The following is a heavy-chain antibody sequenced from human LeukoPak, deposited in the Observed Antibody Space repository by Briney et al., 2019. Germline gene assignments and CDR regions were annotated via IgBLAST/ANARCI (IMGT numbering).Heavy chain of an antibody. CDR2: IYNSWNT. V-gene: IGHV4-31*03. J-gene: IGHJ4*02. D-gene: IGHD6-19*01. CDR3: ATSLYTSGWSDY. Sequence: SETLSLTCTVSGGSISSGDYYWSWTRQHPGKGLEWIGHIYNSWNTDYNPSLKSRVTISVDTSKNHFSLKLSSVTAADTAVYYCATSLYTSGWSDYWGQGTLVTVSS. CDR1: GGSISSGDYY.